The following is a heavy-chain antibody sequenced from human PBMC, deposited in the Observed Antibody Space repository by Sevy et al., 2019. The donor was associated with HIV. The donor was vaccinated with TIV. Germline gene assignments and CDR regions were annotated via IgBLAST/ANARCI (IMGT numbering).Heavy chain of an antibody. V-gene: IGHV3-11*01. CDR3: ARGDPPLEMATTGDDDAFDI. CDR2: ISSSGSTI. Sequence: GGSLRLSCAASGFTFSDYYMSWIRQAPGKGLEWVSYISSSGSTIYYADSVKGRFTISRDNAKNSLYLQMNSLRAEDTAVYYCARGDPPLEMATTGDDDAFDIWGQGTMVTVSS. J-gene: IGHJ3*02. CDR1: GFTFSDYY. D-gene: IGHD1-1*01.